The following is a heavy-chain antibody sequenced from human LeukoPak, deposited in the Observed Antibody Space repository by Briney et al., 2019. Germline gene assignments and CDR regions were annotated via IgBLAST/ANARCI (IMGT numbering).Heavy chain of an antibody. CDR1: GFTFSDYY. Sequence: GGSLRLSCAASGFTFSDYYMSWIRQALGNGLEWVSYISSSGSTIYYADSVKGRFTISRDNAKNSLYLQMNSLRAEDTAVYYCARGRLLSYYFDYWGQGTLVTVSS. CDR2: ISSSGSTI. D-gene: IGHD2-2*01. V-gene: IGHV3-11*04. J-gene: IGHJ4*02. CDR3: ARGRLLSYYFDY.